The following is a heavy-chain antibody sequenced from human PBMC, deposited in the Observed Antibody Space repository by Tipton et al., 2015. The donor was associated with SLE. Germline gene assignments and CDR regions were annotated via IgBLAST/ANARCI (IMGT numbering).Heavy chain of an antibody. J-gene: IGHJ5*02. CDR1: GGSLNNHF. CDR2: VSPSGAT. D-gene: IGHD3-9*01. V-gene: IGHV4-4*07. Sequence: TLSLTCTVSGGSLNNHFCSWIRQSAGKGLEWIGRVSPSGATYYNPSLKSRVSLSVDTSQREFSLSLASLTAADTAIYYCARDKWGDYDPSTGYLWWLDPWGQGTLVTVSS. CDR3: ARDKWGDYDPSTGYLWWLDP.